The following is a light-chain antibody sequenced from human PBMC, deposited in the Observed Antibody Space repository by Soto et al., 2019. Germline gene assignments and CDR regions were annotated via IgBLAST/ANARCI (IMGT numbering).Light chain of an antibody. V-gene: IGKV1-33*01. CDR3: QQYASLPIT. Sequence: DIQMTHSPSSLSASVGDRVSITCHAGQGINNYLNWYQQKPGKAPKLLIYGASNLDTGVPSRFTGSGSGTDFTFTITSVQSDDVATYYCQQYASLPITFGQGTRLEIK. J-gene: IGKJ5*01. CDR2: GAS. CDR1: QGINNY.